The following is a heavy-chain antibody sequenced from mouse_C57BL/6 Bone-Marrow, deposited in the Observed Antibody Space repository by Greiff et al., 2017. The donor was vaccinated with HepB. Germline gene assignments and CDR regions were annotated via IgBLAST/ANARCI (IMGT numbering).Heavy chain of an antibody. Sequence: VQLKESGPVLVKPGASVKMSCKASGYTFTDYYMNWVKQSHGKSLEWIGVINPYNGGTSYNQKFKGKATLTVDKSSSTAYMERNSLTSEDSAVYYCASLRRTWFAYWGQGTLVTVSA. CDR1: GYTFTDYY. V-gene: IGHV1-19*01. CDR2: INPYNGGT. D-gene: IGHD2-12*01. CDR3: ASLRRTWFAY. J-gene: IGHJ3*01.